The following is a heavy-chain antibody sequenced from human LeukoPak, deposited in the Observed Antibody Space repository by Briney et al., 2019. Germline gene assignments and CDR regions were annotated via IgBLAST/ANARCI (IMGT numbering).Heavy chain of an antibody. Sequence: SVKVSCKASGGTFSSYAISWVRQAPGQGLEWMGGIIPIFGTANYAQKFQGRVTITADKSTSTAYMELSSLRSEDTAVYYCARESGIAVAAPHGNWFDPWGQGTLVTVSS. CDR1: GGTFSSYA. D-gene: IGHD6-19*01. CDR2: IIPIFGTA. J-gene: IGHJ5*02. V-gene: IGHV1-69*06. CDR3: ARESGIAVAAPHGNWFDP.